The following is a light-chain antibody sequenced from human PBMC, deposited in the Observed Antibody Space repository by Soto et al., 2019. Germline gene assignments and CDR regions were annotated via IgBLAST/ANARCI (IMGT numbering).Light chain of an antibody. CDR3: MQRLQFPLT. V-gene: IGKV2D-29*01. CDR1: QSLLHSNGKTY. J-gene: IGKJ4*01. CDR2: EVS. Sequence: DMVMTQTPLSLSVTPGQPAAISCKSSQSLLHSNGKTYLYWYLQKPGQPPQLLIYEVSNRFSGVPDRFSGRGSGTDYTLKISRVEAEDVGDNCCMQRLQFPLTFGGGPKVEIK.